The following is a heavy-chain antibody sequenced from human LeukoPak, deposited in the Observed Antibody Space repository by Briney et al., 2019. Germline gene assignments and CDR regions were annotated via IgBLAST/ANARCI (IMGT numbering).Heavy chain of an antibody. CDR2: ISYDGSNK. V-gene: IGHV3-30-3*01. CDR3: ASTYYYDSSGYYYWAPDY. Sequence: GGSLRLSCAASGFTFTTYWMHWVRQAPGKGLEWVAIISYDGSNKYYADSVKGRFTISRDNSKNTLYLQMNSLRAEDTAVYYCASTYYYDSSGYYYWAPDYWGQGTLVTVSS. D-gene: IGHD3-22*01. CDR1: GFTFTTYW. J-gene: IGHJ4*02.